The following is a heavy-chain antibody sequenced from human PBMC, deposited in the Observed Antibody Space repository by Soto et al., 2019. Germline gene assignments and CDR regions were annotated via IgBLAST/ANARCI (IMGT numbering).Heavy chain of an antibody. CDR3: ALSRCGDDCLGSYSSHYYYGMDV. Sequence: QITLKESGPTLVKPTQTLTLTCTFSGFSLTTGGVGVGWIRQPPGKALEWLALIYWDDDKRYSPSLKSRLTVPKDTSKKQVLLTMTNMDPVDTATYYCALSRCGDDCLGSYSSHYYYGMDVWGQGTTVTVSS. D-gene: IGHD2-21*02. V-gene: IGHV2-5*02. CDR2: IYWDDDK. J-gene: IGHJ6*02. CDR1: GFSLTTGGVG.